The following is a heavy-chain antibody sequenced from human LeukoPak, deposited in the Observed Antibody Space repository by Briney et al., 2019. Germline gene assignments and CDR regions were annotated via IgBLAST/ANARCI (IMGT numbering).Heavy chain of an antibody. CDR3: ARETYYYDSSGFDAFDI. CDR2: ISDSGGTT. Sequence: GGSLRLSCAASGFTFSSYAISWVRQAPGKGLEWVSAISDSGGTTYCADSVKGRFTISRDNSKNTLYLQMNSLRAEDTAVYYCARETYYYDSSGFDAFDIWGQGTMVTVSS. V-gene: IGHV3-23*01. J-gene: IGHJ3*02. CDR1: GFTFSSYA. D-gene: IGHD3-22*01.